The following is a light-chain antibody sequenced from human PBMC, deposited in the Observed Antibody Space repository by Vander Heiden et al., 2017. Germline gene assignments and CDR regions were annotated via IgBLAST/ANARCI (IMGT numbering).Light chain of an antibody. CDR2: EDN. CDR3: YSTDSGGYQRV. CDR1: ALPKKY. V-gene: IGLV3-10*01. Sequence: SYELTQPPSVSVSPGQTARITCSGDALPKKYAFWYQQKSGQAPVLVIYEDNKRPSGIPERFSGSSSGTMATLTISGAQAEDKADYYCYSTDSGGYQRVFGGGTKLTVL. J-gene: IGLJ3*02.